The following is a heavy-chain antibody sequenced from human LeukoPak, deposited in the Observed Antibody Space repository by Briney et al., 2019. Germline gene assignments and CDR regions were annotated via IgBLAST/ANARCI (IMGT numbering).Heavy chain of an antibody. CDR1: GGPISSYY. V-gene: IGHV4-59*01. CDR2: IYYSGST. J-gene: IGHJ6*04. Sequence: PSETLSLTCTVSGGPISSYYWSWTRQPPGKGLEWLGYIYYSGSTNYNPSLKSRVTISVDTSKNQFSLKLSSVTAADTAVYYCARYCSSTSCYLNGMDVWGKGTTVTVSS. D-gene: IGHD2-2*01. CDR3: ARYCSSTSCYLNGMDV.